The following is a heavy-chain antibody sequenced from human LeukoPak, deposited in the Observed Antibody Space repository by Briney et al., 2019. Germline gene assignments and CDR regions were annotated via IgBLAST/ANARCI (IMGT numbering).Heavy chain of an antibody. CDR1: GFTFSSYG. D-gene: IGHD6-19*01. CDR2: ISYDGSNK. Sequence: PGGSLRLSCAASGFTFSSYGMHWVRQAPGKGLEWVAFISYDGSNKYYADSVKGRFTISRDSPKNTLYLQMNSLRSEDSAVYYCAKDSQQWLVRSTDFWGQGTLVTVSS. CDR3: AKDSQQWLVRSTDF. J-gene: IGHJ4*02. V-gene: IGHV3-30*18.